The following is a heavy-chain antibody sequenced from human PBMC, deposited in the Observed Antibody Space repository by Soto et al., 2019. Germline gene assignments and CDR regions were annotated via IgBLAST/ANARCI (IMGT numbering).Heavy chain of an antibody. D-gene: IGHD3-3*01. J-gene: IGHJ4*02. CDR1: GGSISSSSYY. CDR2: IYYSGST. CDR3: ASPLRVFGVVMY. Sequence: SETLSLTCTVSGGSISSSSYYWGWIRQPPGKGLEWIGSIYYSGSTYYNPSLKSRVTISVDTSKNQFSLKLSSVTAADTAVYYCASPLRVFGVVMYWGQGTLVTVSS. V-gene: IGHV4-39*01.